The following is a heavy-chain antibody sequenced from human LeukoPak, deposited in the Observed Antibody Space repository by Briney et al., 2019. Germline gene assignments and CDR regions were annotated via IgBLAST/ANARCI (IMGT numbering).Heavy chain of an antibody. CDR3: ARVPRLIEGSGWFDP. CDR1: GGSFSGYY. J-gene: IGHJ5*02. Sequence: SETLSLTCAVYGGSFSGYYWSWIRQPPGKGLEWIGEINHSGSTNYNPSLKSRVTISVDTSKNQFSLKLSSVTAADTAVYYCARVPRLIEGSGWFDPWGQGTLVTVSS. D-gene: IGHD2-15*01. CDR2: INHSGST. V-gene: IGHV4-34*01.